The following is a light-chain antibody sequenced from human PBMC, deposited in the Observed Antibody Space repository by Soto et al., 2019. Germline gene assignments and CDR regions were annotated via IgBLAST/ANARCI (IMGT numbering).Light chain of an antibody. CDR1: SSNIGSNA. CDR3: AAWDDSRNGGV. J-gene: IGLJ3*02. Sequence: QSVLTQPPSASGTPGQRVTISCSGSSSNIGSNAVSWYQHLPGTAPKLLIYSNNQRPSGIPDRFSGSKSGTSASLASSGLQSEDEADYYCAAWDDSRNGGVFGGGTKLTVL. CDR2: SNN. V-gene: IGLV1-44*01.